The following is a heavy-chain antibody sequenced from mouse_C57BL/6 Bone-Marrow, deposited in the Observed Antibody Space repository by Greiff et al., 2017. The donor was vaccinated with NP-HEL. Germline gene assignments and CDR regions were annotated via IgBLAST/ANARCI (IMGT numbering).Heavy chain of an antibody. D-gene: IGHD1-1*02. V-gene: IGHV1-55*01. Sequence: QVQLKQPGAELVKPGASVTMSCKASGYTFTSYWITWVKQRPGQGLEWIGDISPGSGSTNYNEKFKSKATLTVDTSSSTAYMQLSSLTSEDSAVYYCARLGVVPFDYWGQGTTLTVSS. CDR1: GYTFTSYW. CDR2: ISPGSGST. CDR3: ARLGVVPFDY. J-gene: IGHJ2*01.